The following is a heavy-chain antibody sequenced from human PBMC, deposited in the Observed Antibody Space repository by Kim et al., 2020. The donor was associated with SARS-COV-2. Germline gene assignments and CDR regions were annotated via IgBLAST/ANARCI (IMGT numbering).Heavy chain of an antibody. D-gene: IGHD3-22*01. CDR1: GFTFDDYA. CDR3: AKARISSGYYSFDF. V-gene: IGHV3-9*01. Sequence: GGSLRLSCAASGFTFDDYAMHWVRQAPGKGLEWVSGISWNRGTVGYADSVKGRFAISRDNAKNSLYLQMNSLRAEDTALYYCAKARISSGYYSFDFWGQGTLVTVSS. J-gene: IGHJ4*02. CDR2: ISWNRGTV.